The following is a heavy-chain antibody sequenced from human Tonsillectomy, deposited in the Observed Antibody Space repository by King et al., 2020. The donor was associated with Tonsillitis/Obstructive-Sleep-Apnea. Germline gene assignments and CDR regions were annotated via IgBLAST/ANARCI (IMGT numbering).Heavy chain of an antibody. D-gene: IGHD3-10*01. V-gene: IGHV4-31*03. CDR1: GGSISSGGYY. CDR3: ARNPDGVRGVITHFDY. CDR2: IYYSGST. J-gene: IGHJ4*02. Sequence: QLQESGPGLVKPSQTLSPTCTVSGGSISSGGYYWSWIRQHPGKGLEWIGYIYYSGSTYYNPSLKSRVTISVDTSKNQFSLKLSSVTAADTAVYYCARNPDGVRGVITHFDYWGQGTLVTVSS.